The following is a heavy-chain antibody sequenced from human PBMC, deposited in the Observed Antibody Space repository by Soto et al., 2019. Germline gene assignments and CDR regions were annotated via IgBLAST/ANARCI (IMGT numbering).Heavy chain of an antibody. CDR1: GFTFSSYA. D-gene: IGHD5-12*01. Sequence: PGGSLRLSCAASGFTFSSYAMHWVRQAPGKGLEWVAVISYDGSNKYYADSVKGRFTISRDNSKNTLYLQMNSLRAEDTAVYYCAREGKVGYDSYYYYYGMDVWGQGTTVTVSS. J-gene: IGHJ6*02. CDR2: ISYDGSNK. V-gene: IGHV3-30-3*01. CDR3: AREGKVGYDSYYYYYGMDV.